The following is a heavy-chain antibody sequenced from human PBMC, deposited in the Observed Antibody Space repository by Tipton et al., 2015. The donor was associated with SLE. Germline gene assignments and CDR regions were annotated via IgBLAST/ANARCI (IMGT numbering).Heavy chain of an antibody. CDR2: ISSSSSTI. CDR3: APANLRWWGY. V-gene: IGHV3-48*01. Sequence: GSLRLSCAASGFTFSSYSMNWVRQAPGKGLEWVSYISSSSSTIYYADSVKGRFTISRDNAKNSLYLQMNSLRAEDTAVYYCAPANLRWWGYWGQGTLVTVSS. D-gene: IGHD4-23*01. CDR1: GFTFSSYS. J-gene: IGHJ4*02.